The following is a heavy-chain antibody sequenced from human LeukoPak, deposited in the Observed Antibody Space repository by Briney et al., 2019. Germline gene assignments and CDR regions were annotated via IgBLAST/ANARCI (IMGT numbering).Heavy chain of an antibody. Sequence: ASVKVSCKVSGYTFTGYYMHWVRQAPGQGLEWMGWINPNSGGTNYAQKFQGRVTMTRDTSISTAYMELSRLRSDDTAVYYCAAGPALYYDSSGYYYVYWGQGTLVTVSS. V-gene: IGHV1-2*02. J-gene: IGHJ4*02. CDR3: AAGPALYYDSSGYYYVY. CDR2: INPNSGGT. CDR1: GYTFTGYY. D-gene: IGHD3-22*01.